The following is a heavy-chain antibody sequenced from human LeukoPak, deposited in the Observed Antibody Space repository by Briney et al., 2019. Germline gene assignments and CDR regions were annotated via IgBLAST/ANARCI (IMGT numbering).Heavy chain of an antibody. J-gene: IGHJ5*02. CDR2: INHSGST. CDR3: ARGRGRLWFGSP. CDR1: GGSFSGYY. D-gene: IGHD3-10*01. V-gene: IGHV4-34*01. Sequence: SETLSLTCAVYGGSFSGYYWSWIRQPPGRGLGWIGEINHSGSTNYSPSLKSRVTISVDTSKNQFSLKLSSVTAADTAVYYCARGRGRLWFGSPWGQGTLVTVSS.